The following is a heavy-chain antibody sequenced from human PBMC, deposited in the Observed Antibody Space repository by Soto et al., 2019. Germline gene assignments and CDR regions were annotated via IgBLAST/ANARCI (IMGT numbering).Heavy chain of an antibody. CDR2: MNPNSGNT. D-gene: IGHD1-1*01. CDR3: PRERTGTTSMDV. Sequence: QVQLVQSGAEVKKPGASVKVSCKASGYTFTSYDINWVRQATGQGLEWMGWMNPNSGNTGYAQKFQGRVTMTRNTSISTAYMELSSLRSEDTAVYYWPRERTGTTSMDVWGQGTRVTVSS. CDR1: GYTFTSYD. V-gene: IGHV1-8*01. J-gene: IGHJ6*02.